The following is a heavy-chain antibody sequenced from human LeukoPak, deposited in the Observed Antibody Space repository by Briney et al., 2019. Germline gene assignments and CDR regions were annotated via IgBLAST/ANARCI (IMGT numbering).Heavy chain of an antibody. J-gene: IGHJ4*02. V-gene: IGHV4-34*01. D-gene: IGHD3-3*01. Sequence: SETLSLTCAVYGGSFSGYYWSWIRQPPGKGLEWIGEINHSGSTNYNPSLKSQVTISVDTSKNQFSLKLSSVTAADTAVYYCARRDDDFWSGYYSFFDYWGQGTLVTVSS. CDR1: GGSFSGYY. CDR2: INHSGST. CDR3: ARRDDDFWSGYYSFFDY.